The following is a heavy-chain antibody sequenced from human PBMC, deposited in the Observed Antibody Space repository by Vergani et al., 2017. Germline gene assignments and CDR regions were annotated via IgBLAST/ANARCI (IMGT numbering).Heavy chain of an antibody. J-gene: IGHJ4*02. D-gene: IGHD2-2*02. V-gene: IGHV4-61*02. Sequence: QVQLQESGPGLVKPSQTLSLTCTVSGGSISSGSYYWSWIRQPAGKGLEWIGRIYTSGSTNYNPSLKSRVTISVDTSKNQFSLKLSSVTAADTAVYYCAGTLGVPAAIPTQYYFDYWGQGTLVTVSS. CDR1: GGSISSGSYY. CDR3: AGTLGVPAAIPTQYYFDY. CDR2: IYTSGST.